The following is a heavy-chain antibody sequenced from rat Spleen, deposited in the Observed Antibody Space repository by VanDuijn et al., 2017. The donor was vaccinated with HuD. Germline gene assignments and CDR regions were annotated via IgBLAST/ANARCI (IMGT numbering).Heavy chain of an antibody. V-gene: IGHV5-7*01. D-gene: IGHD1-11*01. Sequence: EVQLVESGGGLVQPGRSMKLSCAASGLSFSNYDMAWVRQAPTKGLEWVASISYDGSSTYYRDSVKGRFTISRDNAKSTLYLQMNDLRSEDTATYYCSRNNYGGYSELGWFAYWGQGTLVTVSS. J-gene: IGHJ3*01. CDR2: ISYDGSST. CDR1: GLSFSNYD. CDR3: SRNNYGGYSELGWFAY.